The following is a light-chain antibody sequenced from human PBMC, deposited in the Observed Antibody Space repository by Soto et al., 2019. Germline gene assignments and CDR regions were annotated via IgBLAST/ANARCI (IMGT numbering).Light chain of an antibody. CDR2: DVS. CDR3: QQYDNLLLT. V-gene: IGKV1-33*01. Sequence: DLQMTQSPSSLSASLGDSVTITCQASHDISNYLNWYQHKPGKARKLLIYDVSNLEAGVPSRFSGSGSETDFVFTISNLQPEDIATYYCQQYDNLLLTFGGGTKVEIK. J-gene: IGKJ4*01. CDR1: HDISNY.